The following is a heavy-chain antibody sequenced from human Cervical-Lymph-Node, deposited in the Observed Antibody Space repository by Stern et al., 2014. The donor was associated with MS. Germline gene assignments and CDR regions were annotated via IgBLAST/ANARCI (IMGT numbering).Heavy chain of an antibody. J-gene: IGHJ4*02. CDR3: ARDRMTTVTTYYFDS. CDR2: IYTSGKT. Sequence: MQLVQSGGGLVQPGGSLRLSCAASGFTVSNYYMSWVRQAPGKGLEWVSVIYTSGKTYYADSVKGRFAISRDKSKNTLYLQMNSLRAEDTAVYYCARDRMTTVTTYYFDSWGQGTRVTVSS. D-gene: IGHD4-17*01. V-gene: IGHV3-66*02. CDR1: GFTVSNYY.